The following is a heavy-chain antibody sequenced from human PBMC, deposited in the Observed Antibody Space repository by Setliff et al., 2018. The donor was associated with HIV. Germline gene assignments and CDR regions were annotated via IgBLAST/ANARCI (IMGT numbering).Heavy chain of an antibody. CDR3: ARARSCSGGTCLIYYYYYYGMDV. Sequence: LSLTCDVYGGSLDNYYWTWMRQAPGKGLEWIGEIVDSGATFYNSSLQSRVTISLDTPWKRFSLKLRSVTAADTAVYYCARARSCSGGTCLIYYYYYYGMDVWGQGTTVTVSS. J-gene: IGHJ6*02. CDR1: GGSLDNYY. CDR2: IVDSGAT. D-gene: IGHD3-16*01. V-gene: IGHV4-34*12.